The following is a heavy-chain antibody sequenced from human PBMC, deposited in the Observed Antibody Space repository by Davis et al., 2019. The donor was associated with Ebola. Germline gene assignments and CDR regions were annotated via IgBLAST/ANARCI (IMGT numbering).Heavy chain of an antibody. J-gene: IGHJ4*02. CDR2: ISSSSSHL. CDR3: ARDRSRRSPEGCDY. V-gene: IGHV3-21*01. CDR1: GFTFSSYS. D-gene: IGHD2-2*01. Sequence: PGGSLRLSCAASGFTFSSYSMNWVRQAPGKGLEWVSSISSSSSHLFYADSVKGRFTISRDNAKNSLFLQVNSLRAEDTAVYYCARDRSRRSPEGCDYWGQGTLVTVSS.